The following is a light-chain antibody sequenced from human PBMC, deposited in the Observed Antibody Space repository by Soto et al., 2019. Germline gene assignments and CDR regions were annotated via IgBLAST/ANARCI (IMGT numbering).Light chain of an antibody. V-gene: IGLV1-40*01. Sequence: QSVLTQPPSVSGAPGQRVTISCTGSSSNSGAGYDVHWYQQLPGTAPKLLIYGNSNRPSGVPDRFSGSKSGTSASLAITGLQAEDEADYYCQSYDSSMSRVFGGGTKVTVL. CDR1: SSNSGAGYD. CDR2: GNS. CDR3: QSYDSSMSRV. J-gene: IGLJ2*01.